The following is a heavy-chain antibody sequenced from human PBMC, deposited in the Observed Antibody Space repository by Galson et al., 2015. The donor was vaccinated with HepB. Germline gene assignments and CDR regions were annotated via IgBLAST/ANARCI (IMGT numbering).Heavy chain of an antibody. V-gene: IGHV3-48*03. CDR3: TRVAWGGIDY. CDR2: ISNSGATI. D-gene: IGHD3-10*01. J-gene: IGHJ4*02. CDR1: GFTFSTYD. Sequence: SLRLSCAASGFTFSTYDMNWVRQAPGKGLEWISFISNSGATIYYADSVKGRFTVSRDNAKNSVYLQVNSLRVEDTAVYYCTRVAWGGIDYWGQGTLLTVSS.